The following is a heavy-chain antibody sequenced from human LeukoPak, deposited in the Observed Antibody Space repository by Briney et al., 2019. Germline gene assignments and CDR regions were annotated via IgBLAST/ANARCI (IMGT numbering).Heavy chain of an antibody. CDR2: ISSGGSTI. V-gene: IGHV3-11*04. CDR3: ARDTYYYDSSGYYYPGGSDC. CDR1: GFTLSDYY. J-gene: IGHJ4*02. D-gene: IGHD3-22*01. Sequence: GGSLRLSCAASGFTLSDYYMSWIRQAPGKGLEWVSYISSGGSTIYYAGSVKGRFTISRDNAKNSLYLQMNSLRAEGTAVYYCARDTYYYDSSGYYYPGGSDCWGQGTLVTVSS.